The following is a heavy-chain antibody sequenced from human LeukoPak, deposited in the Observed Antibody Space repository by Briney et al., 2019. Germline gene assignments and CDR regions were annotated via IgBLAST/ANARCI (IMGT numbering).Heavy chain of an antibody. Sequence: SETLSLTCAVYGGSFSGYYWSWIRQPPGKGLEWIGEINHSGSTNYNPSLKSRVTISVDTSKNQFSLKLSSVTAADTAVYYCARGRYCSGGSCYLGDYWGQGTLVTVSS. CDR3: ARGRYCSGGSCYLGDY. CDR2: INHSGST. V-gene: IGHV4-34*01. CDR1: GGSFSGYY. D-gene: IGHD2-15*01. J-gene: IGHJ4*02.